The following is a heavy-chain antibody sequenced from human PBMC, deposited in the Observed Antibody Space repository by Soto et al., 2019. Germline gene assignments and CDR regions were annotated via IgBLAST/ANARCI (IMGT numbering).Heavy chain of an antibody. CDR3: ATFEYSSPSFGN. Sequence: GGSLRLSCAASGFTFSSYGMHWVRQAPGKGLEWVAVIWYDGSNKYYADSVKGRFTISRENSKNTLYLQMNSLRAEDTAVYYCATFEYSSPSFGNWGQGTLVTVSS. V-gene: IGHV3-33*01. D-gene: IGHD3-22*01. J-gene: IGHJ4*02. CDR1: GFTFSSYG. CDR2: IWYDGSNK.